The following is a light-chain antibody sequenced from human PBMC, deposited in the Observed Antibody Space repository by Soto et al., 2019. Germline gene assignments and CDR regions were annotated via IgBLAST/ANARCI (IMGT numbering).Light chain of an antibody. CDR2: DAS. J-gene: IGKJ1*01. CDR1: QSISNW. V-gene: IGKV1-5*01. CDR3: QKYNSDPPWT. Sequence: DIQMTQSPSTLSASVGDRVTIACRASQSISNWLAWYQQKPGKAPKLLIYDASTLESGVPPRLSGSGSGTEFTLTISSPQPDDFATYYCQKYNSDPPWTFGQGTKVEIK.